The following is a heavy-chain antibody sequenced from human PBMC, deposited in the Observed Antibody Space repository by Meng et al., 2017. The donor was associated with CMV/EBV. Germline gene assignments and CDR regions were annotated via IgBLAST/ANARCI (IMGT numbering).Heavy chain of an antibody. CDR1: AVHVYNYD. J-gene: IGHJ4*02. CDR2: ISGGGENT. D-gene: IGHD2-8*01. V-gene: IGHV3-23*01. Sequence: ASAVHVYNYDMRWGRQAPGKGLEWASAISGGGENTHYADSVKGRFTISRDNSKNTLYLQMSSLRAEDTAIYYCAKRSGPGANPYFDYWGLGTLVTVSS. CDR3: AKRSGPGANPYFDY.